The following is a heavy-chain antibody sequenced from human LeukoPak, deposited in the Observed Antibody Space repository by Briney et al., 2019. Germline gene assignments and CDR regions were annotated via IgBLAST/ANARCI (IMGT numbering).Heavy chain of an antibody. CDR3: ASSSFGAFDI. V-gene: IGHV1-69*05. Sequence: EASVKVSCKASGGTFSSYAISWVRQAPGQGLEWMGGIIPIFGTANYAQKFQGRVTITTDESTSTAYMELSSLRSEDTAVYYCASSSFGAFDIWGQGTMVTVSS. D-gene: IGHD6-6*01. J-gene: IGHJ3*02. CDR2: IIPIFGTA. CDR1: GGTFSSYA.